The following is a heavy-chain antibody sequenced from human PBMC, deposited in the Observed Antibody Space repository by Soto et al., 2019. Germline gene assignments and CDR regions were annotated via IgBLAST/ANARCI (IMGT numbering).Heavy chain of an antibody. CDR1: GFTFDDYA. D-gene: IGHD3-10*01. Sequence: GGSLRLSCASSGFTFDDYAMHWVRQAPGKGLEWVTGISWNSDTIGYADSVKGRFTISRDNAKNSLYLQMNSLRAEDTAFYYCARDVWSRASGPPDSWGQGTLVTVSS. V-gene: IGHV3-9*01. CDR3: ARDVWSRASGPPDS. CDR2: ISWNSDTI. J-gene: IGHJ4*02.